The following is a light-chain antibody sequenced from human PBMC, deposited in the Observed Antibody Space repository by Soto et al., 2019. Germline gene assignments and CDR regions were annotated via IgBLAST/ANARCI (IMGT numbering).Light chain of an antibody. V-gene: IGLV4-69*01. CDR1: SGHSSYA. CDR3: QTWGTGIHYV. J-gene: IGLJ1*01. CDR2: LNSDGSH. Sequence: QLVLTQSPSASASLGASVKLTCTLSSGHSSYAIAWHQQQPEKGPRYLMKLNSDGSHSKGDGIPDRFSGSSSGAERYLTISSLQSEDEADYYCQTWGTGIHYVFGTGTKADRP.